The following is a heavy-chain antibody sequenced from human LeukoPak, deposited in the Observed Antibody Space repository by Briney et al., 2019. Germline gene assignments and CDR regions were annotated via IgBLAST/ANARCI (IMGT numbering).Heavy chain of an antibody. V-gene: IGHV4-34*01. J-gene: IGHJ1*01. CDR2: INHSGST. D-gene: IGHD3-10*01. Sequence: SETLSLTWAVDVRSFSGYHGSWIRKPPWKGLEWMGEINHSGSTNYNPSLKSRVTISVDTSKNQFSLKLSSVTAADTAVYYCARGPTYGSGSYVEYFQHWGQGTLVTVSS. CDR1: VRSFSGYH. CDR3: ARGPTYGSGSYVEYFQH.